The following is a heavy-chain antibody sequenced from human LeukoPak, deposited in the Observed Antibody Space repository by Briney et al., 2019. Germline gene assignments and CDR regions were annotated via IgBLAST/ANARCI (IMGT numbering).Heavy chain of an antibody. J-gene: IGHJ1*01. CDR2: INWNGGSR. CDR3: ARDGSGCYYAEYFQH. V-gene: IGHV3-20*04. CDR1: GFTFDDYG. Sequence: GGSLRLSCAASGFTFDDYGMSWVLQAPGKGREWVSGINWNGGSRGYADSVKGRFTISRDNAKNSLYLQMNSLRAEDTALYYCARDGSGCYYAEYFQHWGQGTLVTVSS. D-gene: IGHD3-22*01.